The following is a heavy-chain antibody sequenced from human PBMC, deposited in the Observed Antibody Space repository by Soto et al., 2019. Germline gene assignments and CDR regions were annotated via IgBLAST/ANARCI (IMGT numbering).Heavy chain of an antibody. CDR2: ISGSGGST. CDR1: GFTFSSYA. V-gene: IGHV3-23*01. J-gene: IGHJ6*03. Sequence: EVQLLESGGGLVQPGGSLRLSCAASGFTFSSYAMSWVRQAPGKGLEWVSAISGSGGSTYYADSVKGRFTISRDNSKNTLYLQMNSLRAEDTAVYYCAKVVIVYDILTGYYSSMGRHYYMDVWGKGTTVTVSS. CDR3: AKVVIVYDILTGYYSSMGRHYYMDV. D-gene: IGHD3-9*01.